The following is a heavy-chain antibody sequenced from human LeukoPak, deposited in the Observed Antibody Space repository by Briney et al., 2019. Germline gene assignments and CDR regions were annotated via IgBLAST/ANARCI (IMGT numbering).Heavy chain of an antibody. D-gene: IGHD3-22*01. V-gene: IGHV4-34*03. Sequence: PSETLSLTCAVYGGSFSGYYWSWIRQPPGKGLEWIGYIYFSGSTYYNPSLKSRVTISVDTSKNQFSLKRSSVTAADTAVYYCTRGSGYYRPRGVDYWDQGTLVTVSS. CDR3: TRGSGYYRPRGVDY. CDR2: IYFSGST. CDR1: GGSFSGYY. J-gene: IGHJ4*02.